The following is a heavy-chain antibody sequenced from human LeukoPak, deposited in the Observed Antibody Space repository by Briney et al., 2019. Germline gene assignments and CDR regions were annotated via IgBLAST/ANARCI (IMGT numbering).Heavy chain of an antibody. CDR2: IYHSGST. Sequence: KSSETLSLTCAVSGGSISSGGYSWSWIRQPPGKGLEWIGYIYHSGSTYYNPSLKGRVTISVDRSKNQFSLKLSSVPAAATAVYYCASTYSSSYNFDYWGQGTLVTVSS. D-gene: IGHD6-13*01. J-gene: IGHJ4*02. V-gene: IGHV4-30-2*01. CDR3: ASTYSSSYNFDY. CDR1: GGSISSGGYS.